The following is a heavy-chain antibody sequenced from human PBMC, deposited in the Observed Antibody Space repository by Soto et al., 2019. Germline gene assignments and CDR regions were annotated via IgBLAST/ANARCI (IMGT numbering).Heavy chain of an antibody. Sequence: GGSLRLSCAASGFSFSTYAMSWVRQAPGKGLEWVSGVSFSGVDTYYADSVRGRFTISRDNSRNTLYLQMNSLRADDTAFYYCAKDLHSSGWYYFAYWGQGTLVTVSS. CDR2: VSFSGVDT. J-gene: IGHJ4*02. CDR1: GFSFSTYA. CDR3: AKDLHSSGWYYFAY. V-gene: IGHV3-23*01. D-gene: IGHD6-13*01.